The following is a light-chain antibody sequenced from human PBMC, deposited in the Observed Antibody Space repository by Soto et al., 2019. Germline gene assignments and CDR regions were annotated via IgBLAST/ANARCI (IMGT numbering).Light chain of an antibody. CDR3: QQYNNWPPGT. CDR2: GAS. Sequence: EIVLSQSPSTLSLSPGERATLSCRASQSVSSNLAWYQQKPGQAPGLLIYGASTRATGIPARFSGSGSGTEFTLTISSLQSEDFAVYYCQQYNNWPPGTFGPGTKVDIK. CDR1: QSVSSN. V-gene: IGKV3-15*01. J-gene: IGKJ3*01.